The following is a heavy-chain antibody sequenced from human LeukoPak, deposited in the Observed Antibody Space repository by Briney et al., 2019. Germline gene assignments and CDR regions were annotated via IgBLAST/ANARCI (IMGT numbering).Heavy chain of an antibody. CDR1: GFAFSSYW. J-gene: IGHJ4*02. CDR2: IKQDGSEK. CDR3: ARPRRAWYFDY. Sequence: GGSLRLSCAASGFAFSSYWMSWVRQAPGKGLEWVANIKQDGSEKYYVDSVKGRFTISRDNAKNSLYLQMNSLRAEDTAVYYCARPRRAWYFDYWAQGTLVTVSS. V-gene: IGHV3-7*01.